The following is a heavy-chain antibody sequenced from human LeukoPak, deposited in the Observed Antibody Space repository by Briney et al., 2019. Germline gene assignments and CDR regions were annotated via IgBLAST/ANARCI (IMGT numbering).Heavy chain of an antibody. CDR3: ARGRNSVYYFNVVAPYYFDY. CDR1: GYTFTGYY. V-gene: IGHV1-2*06. CDR2: INPNSGGT. Sequence: ASVKVSCKASGYTFTGYYMHWVRQAPGQGLEWMGRINPNSGGTNYAQKFQGRVTMTRDTSINTAYMDLSRLRSADTAVYYCARGRNSVYYFNVVAPYYFDYWGQGTLVTVSS. D-gene: IGHD3-22*01. J-gene: IGHJ4*02.